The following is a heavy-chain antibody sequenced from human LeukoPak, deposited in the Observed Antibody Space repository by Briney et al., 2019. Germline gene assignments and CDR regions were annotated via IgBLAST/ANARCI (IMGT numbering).Heavy chain of an antibody. CDR3: AKDSGSSGYYTLDY. J-gene: IGHJ4*02. V-gene: IGHV3-30*02. CDR1: GFTFSSYG. Sequence: GGSLLLSCAASGFTFSSYGMHWVRQAPGKGLEGVAFIRYDGSNKYYADSVKGRFTISRDNSKNTLYLQMNSLRAEDTAVYYCAKDSGSSGYYTLDYWGQGALVTVSS. CDR2: IRYDGSNK. D-gene: IGHD3-22*01.